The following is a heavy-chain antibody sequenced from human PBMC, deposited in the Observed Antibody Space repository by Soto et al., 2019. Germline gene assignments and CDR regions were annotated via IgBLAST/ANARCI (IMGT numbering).Heavy chain of an antibody. D-gene: IGHD3-9*01. CDR2: IYYSGST. J-gene: IGHJ4*02. CDR1: GGSISSGDYY. Sequence: QVQLQESGPGLVKPSQTLSLTCTVSGGSISSGDYYWSWIRQPPGKGLEWIGYIYYSGSTYYNPSLKSRVTIPVDTSKNQFSLKLSSVTAADTAVYYCATRPYYDILTGPYYFDYWGQGTLVTVSS. V-gene: IGHV4-30-4*01. CDR3: ATRPYYDILTGPYYFDY.